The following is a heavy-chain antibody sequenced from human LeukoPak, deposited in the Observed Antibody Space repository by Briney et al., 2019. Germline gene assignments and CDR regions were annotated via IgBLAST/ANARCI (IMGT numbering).Heavy chain of an antibody. Sequence: GGSLRLSCAASGFTFTSYSMNWVRQAPGKGLEWVSSISTTSRYIYYADSVKGRFTVSRDNTKNSLYLHMNSLRAEDTAVYYCARGNSDYYHDYWGQGTLVTVSS. V-gene: IGHV3-21*01. J-gene: IGHJ4*02. CDR3: ARGNSDYYHDY. CDR1: GFTFTSYS. D-gene: IGHD5-12*01. CDR2: ISTTSRYI.